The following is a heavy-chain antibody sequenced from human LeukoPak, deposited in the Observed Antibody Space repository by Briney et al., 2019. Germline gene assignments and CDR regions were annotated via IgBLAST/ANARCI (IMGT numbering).Heavy chain of an antibody. CDR3: AKDNPNWGSFDI. D-gene: IGHD3-16*01. V-gene: IGHV3-23*01. Sequence: GGSLRLSCAASGITASSYAMTWVRQAPGKGLEWVSSISGSGDRTMYADSVKGRFTISRDNFKNTLYLQMNSLRPEDTALYYCAKDNPNWGSFDIWGQGTMVTVSS. J-gene: IGHJ3*02. CDR1: GITASSYA. CDR2: ISGSGDRT.